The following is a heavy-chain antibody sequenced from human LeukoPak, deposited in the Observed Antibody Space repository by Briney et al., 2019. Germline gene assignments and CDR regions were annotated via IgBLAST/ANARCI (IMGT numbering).Heavy chain of an antibody. V-gene: IGHV4-61*02. CDR1: GGSISSGSYY. Sequence: SETLSLTCTVSGGSISSGSYYWSWIRQPAGKGLEWIGRIYTSGSTNYNPSLKSRVTISVDTSKNQFSLKLSSVTAADTAVYYCARVQDDFWSGGYFDYWGQGTLVTVS. CDR3: ARVQDDFWSGGYFDY. J-gene: IGHJ4*02. D-gene: IGHD3-3*01. CDR2: IYTSGST.